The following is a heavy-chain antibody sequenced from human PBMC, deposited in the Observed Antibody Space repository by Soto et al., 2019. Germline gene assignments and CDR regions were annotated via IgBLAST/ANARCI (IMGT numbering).Heavy chain of an antibody. CDR1: GGSISNYY. V-gene: IGHV4-59*01. Sequence: SETLSLTCTVSGGSISNYYWNWFRQPPGKGLEWIGYIYNRGTTSYNPSLNSRVTISVDTSKNQFFLKLRSVTAADTAVYYCARDVIGHDNYETIGYYFDHWGPGTLVTV. D-gene: IGHD3-16*01. CDR2: IYNRGTT. CDR3: ARDVIGHDNYETIGYYFDH. J-gene: IGHJ4*02.